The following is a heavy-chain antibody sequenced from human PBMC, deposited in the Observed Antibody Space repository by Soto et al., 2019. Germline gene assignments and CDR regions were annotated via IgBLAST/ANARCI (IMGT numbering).Heavy chain of an antibody. CDR2: IYRDGAT. D-gene: IGHD6-6*01. CDR1: GGSIISSPDW. V-gene: IGHV4-39*01. J-gene: IGHJ4*02. CDR3: ARLAGSSFFTY. Sequence: QLRLQESGPGLVKPSETLSLICTVSGGSIISSPDWWGWVRQPPGKGPEWIASIYRDGATYSNPSLNSRVTVFVDSSKNQFSLKLTSVTAADTAIYYCARLAGSSFFTYWGQGTRVTVSS.